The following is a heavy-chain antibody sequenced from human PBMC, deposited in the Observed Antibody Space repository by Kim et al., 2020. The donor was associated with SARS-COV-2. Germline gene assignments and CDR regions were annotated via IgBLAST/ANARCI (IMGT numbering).Heavy chain of an antibody. Sequence: YAQKFQDRVTITAEQTTSTAYMELSSLRSEDTAVYYCARAFWSGYYAFDYWGQGTLVTVSS. CDR3: ARAFWSGYYAFDY. D-gene: IGHD3-3*01. J-gene: IGHJ4*02. V-gene: IGHV1-69*01.